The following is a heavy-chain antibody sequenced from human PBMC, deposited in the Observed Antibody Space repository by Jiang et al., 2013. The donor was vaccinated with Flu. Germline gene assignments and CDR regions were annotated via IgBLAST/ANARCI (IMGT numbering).Heavy chain of an antibody. J-gene: IGHJ3*02. D-gene: IGHD1-26*01. CDR2: IYPGDSDA. Sequence: PGESLKISCKGSGYSFTPIGSPGCARCPGKAWSGWGIIYPGDSDARYSPSFQGQVTISADKSINTAYLQWSSLKASDTAIYYCARAGIVGVVDIWGQGTMVTVSS. CDR1: GYSFTPIG. CDR3: ARAGIVGVVDI. V-gene: IGHV5-51*03.